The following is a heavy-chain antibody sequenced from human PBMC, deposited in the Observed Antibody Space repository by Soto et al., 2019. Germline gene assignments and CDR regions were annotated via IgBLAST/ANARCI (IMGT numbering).Heavy chain of an antibody. V-gene: IGHV4-61*01. CDR1: GGSVSSGSYY. CDR2: IYYSGST. J-gene: IGHJ4*02. CDR3: VREPYYYDSSGPTEYFDY. D-gene: IGHD3-22*01. Sequence: SETLSLTCTVSGGSVSSGSYYWSWIRQPPGKGLEWIGYIYYSGSTNYNPSLKSRVTISVDTSKNQFSLKLSSVTAADTAVYYCVREPYYYDSSGPTEYFDYWGQGTLVTVSS.